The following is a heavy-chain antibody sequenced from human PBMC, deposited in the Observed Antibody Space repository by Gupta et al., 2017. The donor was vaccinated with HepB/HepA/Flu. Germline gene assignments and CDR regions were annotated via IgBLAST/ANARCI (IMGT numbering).Heavy chain of an antibody. CDR2: INGEGETT. V-gene: IGHV3-23*01. D-gene: IGHD5-12*01. Sequence: DVQLLVSGGGLVEPGGSLRLSCEVSGFLFSWYSLYVVRQAPGKGLEWCSFINGEGETTYAADSVKGRFTISRDNSKNILYLEMSDLRAGDTGIYYCAKYDQGYGEKIAPWGRGTLVTVPS. CDR1: GFLFSWYS. CDR3: AKYDQGYGEKIAP. J-gene: IGHJ5*02.